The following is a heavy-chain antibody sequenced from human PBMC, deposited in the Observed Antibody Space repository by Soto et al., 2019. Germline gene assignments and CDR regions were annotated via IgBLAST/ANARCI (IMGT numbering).Heavy chain of an antibody. J-gene: IGHJ6*02. D-gene: IGHD1-1*01. CDR1: GGSISSSSYY. V-gene: IGHV4-39*01. CDR3: ARHLTAVQLERRYYYYGMDV. Sequence: QLQLQESGPGLVKPSETLSLTCTVSGGSISSSSYYWGWIRQPPGKGLEWIGSIYYSGSTYYNPSLKSRVTISVDTSKNQLSLKLSSVTAADTAVYYCARHLTAVQLERRYYYYGMDVWGQGTTVTVSS. CDR2: IYYSGST.